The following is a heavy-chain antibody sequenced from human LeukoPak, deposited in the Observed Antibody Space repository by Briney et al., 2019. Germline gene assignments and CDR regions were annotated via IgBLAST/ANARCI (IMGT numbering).Heavy chain of an antibody. CDR3: ARSFGGSYPHFDH. Sequence: GGSLRLSCGVSGFSFSTYGMHWLRQAPGKGLEWVAFISYDVSNKYYADSVRGRFTISRDNSKSTLYLQMNSLRPEDTAVYYCARSFGGSYPHFDHWGQGTLVTVSS. CDR1: GFSFSTYG. J-gene: IGHJ4*02. D-gene: IGHD1-26*01. CDR2: ISYDVSNK. V-gene: IGHV3-30*03.